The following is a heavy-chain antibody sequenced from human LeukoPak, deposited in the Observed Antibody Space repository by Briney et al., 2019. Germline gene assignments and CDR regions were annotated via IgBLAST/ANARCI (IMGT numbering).Heavy chain of an antibody. V-gene: IGHV3-7*01. Sequence: GGSLRLSCAASGPTFSSYWMSWVRQAPGKGLEWVANIKQDGSEKYYVDSVKARFTISRDNAKNSLYLQMNSLRAEDTAVYYCARDVGWFDPWGQGTLVTVSS. CDR3: ARDVGWFDP. J-gene: IGHJ5*02. D-gene: IGHD3-16*01. CDR2: IKQDGSEK. CDR1: GPTFSSYW.